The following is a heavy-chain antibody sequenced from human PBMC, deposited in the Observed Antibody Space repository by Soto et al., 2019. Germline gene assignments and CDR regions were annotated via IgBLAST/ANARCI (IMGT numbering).Heavy chain of an antibody. V-gene: IGHV3-23*01. J-gene: IGHJ4*02. Sequence: GGSLRLSCAASGFTFSSYVMSWVRQAPGKGLEWVSAISGSGGSTYYADSVKGRFTISRDNSKNTLYLQMNSLRAEDTAVYYCAKDQQWLVLHYWGQGTLVTVSS. CDR3: AKDQQWLVLHY. D-gene: IGHD6-19*01. CDR2: ISGSGGST. CDR1: GFTFSSYV.